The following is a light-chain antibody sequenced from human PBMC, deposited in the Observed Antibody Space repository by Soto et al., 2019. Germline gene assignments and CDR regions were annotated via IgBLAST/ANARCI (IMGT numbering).Light chain of an antibody. CDR2: GAS. V-gene: IGKV3-15*01. J-gene: IGKJ1*01. Sequence: EIVLTQSPGTLSLSPGERATLSCRASQSVSSNYLAWYQQKPGQAPRLLIYGASTRATGIAARFSGSGSGTEFTLTISSLQSEDFAVYYCQQHNNWPRTFGQGTKVDIK. CDR1: QSVSSN. CDR3: QQHNNWPRT.